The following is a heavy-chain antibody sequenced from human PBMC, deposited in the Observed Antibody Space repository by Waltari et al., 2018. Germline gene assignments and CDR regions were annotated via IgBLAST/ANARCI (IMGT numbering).Heavy chain of an antibody. V-gene: IGHV3-30*18. CDR1: GFTFSSYG. D-gene: IGHD1-26*01. Sequence: QVQLVESGGGVVQPGRSLRLSCAASGFTFSSYGMHWVRQAPGKGVEWVAVISYDGSNKYYADSGKGRFTISRDNSKNTLYLQMNSLRAEDTAVYYCAKLSGILDYYYGMDVWGQGTTVTVSS. CDR2: ISYDGSNK. J-gene: IGHJ6*02. CDR3: AKLSGILDYYYGMDV.